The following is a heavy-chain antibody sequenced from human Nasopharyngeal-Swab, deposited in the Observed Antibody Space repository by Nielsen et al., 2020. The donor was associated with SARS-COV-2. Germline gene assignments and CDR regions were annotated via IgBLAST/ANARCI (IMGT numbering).Heavy chain of an antibody. D-gene: IGHD2-15*01. V-gene: IGHV3-21*01. J-gene: IGHJ6*02. CDR3: ARGRGYCSGGSCYSGGTDYYYGMDV. CDR2: ISSSSSSYI. Sequence: GGSLRLSCAASGFTFSSYSMNWVRQAPGKGLEWVSSISSSSSSYIYYADSVKGRFTISRDNAKNSLYLQMNSLRAEDTAVYYCARGRGYCSGGSCYSGGTDYYYGMDVWGQGTTVTVSS. CDR1: GFTFSSYS.